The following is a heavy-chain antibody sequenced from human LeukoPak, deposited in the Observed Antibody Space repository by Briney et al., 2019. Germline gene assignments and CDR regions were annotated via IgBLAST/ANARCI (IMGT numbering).Heavy chain of an antibody. CDR1: GFTFSSYA. V-gene: IGHV3-23*01. CDR3: AKGGTYYDFWSGYYFAY. D-gene: IGHD3-3*01. Sequence: QPGGSLRLSCAASGFTFSSYAMSWVRQAPGKGLEWVSAISGSGGSTYYADSVKGRFTISRDNSKNTLYLQMNSLRAEDTAVYYCAKGGTYYDFWSGYYFAYWGQGTLVTVSS. J-gene: IGHJ4*02. CDR2: ISGSGGST.